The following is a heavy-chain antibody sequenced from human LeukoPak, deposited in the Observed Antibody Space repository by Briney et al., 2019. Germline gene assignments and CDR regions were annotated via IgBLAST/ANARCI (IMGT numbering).Heavy chain of an antibody. CDR2: INPNSGGT. D-gene: IGHD5-18*01. Sequence: ASVKVSCKASGYTFTGYYMHWVRQAPGQGLEWMGWINPNSGGTNYAQKFQGWVTMTRGTSISTAYMELSRLRSDDTAVYYCARDQGKWIQLWSFDYWGQGTLVTVSS. J-gene: IGHJ4*02. CDR3: ARDQGKWIQLWSFDY. V-gene: IGHV1-2*04. CDR1: GYTFTGYY.